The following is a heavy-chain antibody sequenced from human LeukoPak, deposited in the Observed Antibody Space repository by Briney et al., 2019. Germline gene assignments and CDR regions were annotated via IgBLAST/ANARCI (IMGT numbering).Heavy chain of an antibody. V-gene: IGHV3-21*04. CDR1: GFTFSSYS. J-gene: IGHJ3*02. CDR2: ISSSSSYI. D-gene: IGHD5-18*01. CDR3: ARGGGDTALGFDI. Sequence: GGSLRLSCAASGFTFSSYSMNWVRQAPGKGLEWVSSISSSSSYIYYADSVKGRFTISRDNSKNTLYLQMNSLRAEDTAVYYCARGGGDTALGFDIWGQGTMVTVSS.